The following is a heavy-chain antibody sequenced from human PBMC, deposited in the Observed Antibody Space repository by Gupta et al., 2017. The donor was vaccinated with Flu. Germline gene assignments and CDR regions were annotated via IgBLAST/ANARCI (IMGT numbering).Heavy chain of an antibody. V-gene: IGHV3-23*01. CDR3: AKVFGGSYYSPYYFDY. J-gene: IGHJ4*02. Sequence: PGKGLEWVSAISGSGGSTYYADSVKGRFTISRDNSKNTLYLQMNSLRAEDTAVYYCAKVFGGSYYSPYYFDYWGQGTLVTVSS. CDR2: ISGSGGST. D-gene: IGHD1-26*01.